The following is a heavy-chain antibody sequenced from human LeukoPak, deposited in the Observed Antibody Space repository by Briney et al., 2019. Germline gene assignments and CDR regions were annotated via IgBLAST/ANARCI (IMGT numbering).Heavy chain of an antibody. D-gene: IGHD3-10*01. CDR1: GFTFSSYS. V-gene: IGHV3-48*01. CDR2: ISSASNTI. Sequence: GESLRLSCAASGFTFSSYSMNWVRQAPGKGLEWVSYISSASNTIYYADSVKGRFTISRDNAKNSLYLQMNSLRAEDTAMYYCARDGWFGDYNWFDPWGQGTLVIVSS. CDR3: ARDGWFGDYNWFDP. J-gene: IGHJ5*02.